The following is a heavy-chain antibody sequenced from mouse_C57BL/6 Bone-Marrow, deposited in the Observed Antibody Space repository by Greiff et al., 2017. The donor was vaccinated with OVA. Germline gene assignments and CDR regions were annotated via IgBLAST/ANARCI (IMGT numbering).Heavy chain of an antibody. CDR3: ARRGVYYYGSSDVDY. Sequence: VQLQQPGAELVKPGASVKMSCKASGYTFTSYWITWVKQRPGQGLEWIGDIYPGSGSTNYNEKFKSKATLTVDTSSSTAYMQLSSLTSEDSAVYYYARRGVYYYGSSDVDYWGKGTTLTVAS. D-gene: IGHD1-1*01. V-gene: IGHV1-55*01. J-gene: IGHJ2*01. CDR1: GYTFTSYW. CDR2: IYPGSGST.